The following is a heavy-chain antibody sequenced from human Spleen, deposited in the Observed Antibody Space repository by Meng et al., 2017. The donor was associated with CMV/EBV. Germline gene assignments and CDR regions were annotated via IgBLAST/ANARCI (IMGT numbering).Heavy chain of an antibody. CDR2: INPNTNVT. CDR3: VRGGENYYYYDVDV. CDR1: GYTFTGYY. Sequence: ASVKVSCKASGYTFTGYYMHWVRQAPGQGLEWMGWINPNTNVTNYARKFQGRVTMTRDTSISTAYMKVSRLRSDDTAVYYCVRGGENYYYYDVDVWGQGTTVTVSS. J-gene: IGHJ6*02. V-gene: IGHV1-2*02.